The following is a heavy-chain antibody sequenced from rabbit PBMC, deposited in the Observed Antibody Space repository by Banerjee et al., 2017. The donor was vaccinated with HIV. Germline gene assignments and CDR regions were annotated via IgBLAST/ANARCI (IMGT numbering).Heavy chain of an antibody. CDR2: IDNGINGST. CDR1: GFSFSSSYY. CDR3: ARDLAGVIGWNFNL. J-gene: IGHJ4*01. D-gene: IGHD4-1*01. Sequence: QQQLEESGGGLVQPEGSLTLTCTASGFSFSSSYYMCWVRQAPGKGLEWIASIDNGINGSTYYASWAKGRFTISKTSSTTVTLQMTSLTAADTATYFCARDLAGVIGWNFNLWGPGTLVTVS. V-gene: IGHV1S45*01.